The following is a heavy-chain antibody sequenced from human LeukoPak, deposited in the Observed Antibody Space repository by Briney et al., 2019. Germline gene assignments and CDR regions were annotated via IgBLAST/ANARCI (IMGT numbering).Heavy chain of an antibody. V-gene: IGHV3-53*01. Sequence: PGGSLRLSCAASGFTVSSNYMGWVRQPPGKGLEWVSLIYSGGATYYADSVKGRFTMSRDNSKNMLYLQMNSLRAEDTAVYYCARRGSGWEDGYFDLWGRGTLVTVSS. CDR1: GFTVSSNY. J-gene: IGHJ2*01. CDR2: IYSGGAT. CDR3: ARRGSGWEDGYFDL. D-gene: IGHD6-19*01.